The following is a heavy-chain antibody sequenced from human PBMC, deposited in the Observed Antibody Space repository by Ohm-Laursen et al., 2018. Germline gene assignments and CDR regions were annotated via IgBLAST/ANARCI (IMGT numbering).Heavy chain of an antibody. CDR1: GFTGSTYW. J-gene: IGHJ4*02. Sequence: SLRLSCAASGFTGSTYWMTWVRQAPGKGLEWGANINQDGSAKYYVDSVKGRFTISRDNAKNSLYLQMNSLRAEDTAVYYCARGGYYDSSGSYWGQGTLVTVSS. CDR2: INQDGSAK. V-gene: IGHV3-7*01. D-gene: IGHD3-22*01. CDR3: ARGGYYDSSGSY.